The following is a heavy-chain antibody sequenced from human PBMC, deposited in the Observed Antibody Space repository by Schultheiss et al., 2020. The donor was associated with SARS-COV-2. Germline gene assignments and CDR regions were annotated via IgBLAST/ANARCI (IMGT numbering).Heavy chain of an antibody. CDR1: GYTFTGYY. Sequence: ASVKVSCKASGYTFTGYYMHWVRQAPGQGLEWMGRIIPILGIANYAQKFQGRVTMTRDTSTSTVYMELSSLRSEDTAVYYCARGGRSFGGFDPWGQGTLVTVSS. CDR2: IIPILGIA. CDR3: ARGGRSFGGFDP. D-gene: IGHD3-10*01. V-gene: IGHV1-46*01. J-gene: IGHJ5*02.